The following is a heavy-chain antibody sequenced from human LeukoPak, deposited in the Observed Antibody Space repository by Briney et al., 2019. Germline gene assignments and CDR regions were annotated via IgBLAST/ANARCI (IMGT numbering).Heavy chain of an antibody. CDR2: ISYDGSNK. J-gene: IGHJ4*02. V-gene: IGHV3-30-3*01. CDR3: ARQVHTIFGVVPPGY. Sequence: PGGSLRLSCAASGFTFSSYAMHWVRQAPGKGLEWVAVISYDGSNKYYADSVKGRFTISRDNSKNTLYLQMNSLRAEDTAVYYCARQVHTIFGVVPPGYWGQGTLVTVSS. D-gene: IGHD3-3*01. CDR1: GFTFSSYA.